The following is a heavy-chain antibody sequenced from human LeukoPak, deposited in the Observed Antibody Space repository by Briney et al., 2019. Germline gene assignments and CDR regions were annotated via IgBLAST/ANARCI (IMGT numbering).Heavy chain of an antibody. CDR1: GFTFNNYG. D-gene: IGHD2-2*01. Sequence: GGSLRLSCAASGFTFNNYGMHWVRQAPGKGLEWVAVISYDGRNVHYPDSVKGRFTISRDISTDTLWLQMDSLRTEDTAVYYCAKGPLRGTAAAIDYWGQGTLVTVSS. CDR3: AKGPLRGTAAAIDY. J-gene: IGHJ4*02. CDR2: ISYDGRNV. V-gene: IGHV3-30*18.